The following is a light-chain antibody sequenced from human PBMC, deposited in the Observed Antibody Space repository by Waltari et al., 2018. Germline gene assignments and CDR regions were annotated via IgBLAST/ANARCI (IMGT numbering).Light chain of an antibody. CDR3: KQYFSTLTLT. J-gene: IGKJ4*01. CDR1: QGMSNS. CDR2: ASS. Sequence: DIQMTQSPSSLSASVGDRVTITCRASQGMSNSLAWYQQKPGKAPKLLRYASSRLESGVPSRCSGSGSGTDYSLSISCLQTEDFATYCWKQYFSTLTLTFGGGTKVEI. V-gene: IGKV1-NL1*01.